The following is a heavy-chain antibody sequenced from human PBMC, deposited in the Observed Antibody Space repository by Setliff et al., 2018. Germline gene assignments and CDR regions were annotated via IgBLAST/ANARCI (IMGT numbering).Heavy chain of an antibody. CDR3: VRDSSADYYDNDYFKY. J-gene: IGHJ1*01. CDR2: IRHDESDI. Sequence: PGGSLRLSCAASGFTFRGFAMHWVRQAPGKGLEWVAFIRHDESDIYYTNSVKGRFTVSRDNSKNTLYLQMNILRPEDTALYYCVRDSSADYYDNDYFKYGGQGALVTVSS. V-gene: IGHV3-30*02. D-gene: IGHD2-21*02. CDR1: GFTFRGFA.